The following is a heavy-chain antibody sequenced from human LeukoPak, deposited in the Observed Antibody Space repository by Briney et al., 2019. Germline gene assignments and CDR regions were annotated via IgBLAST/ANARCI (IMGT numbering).Heavy chain of an antibody. CDR2: ISPYNGNT. Sequence: ASVKVSCKASGYTFTSYGISWVRQAPGQGLEWMGWISPYNGNTDYSQKLQGRVTMTTDTSTSTAYMELRSLRSDDTAVYYCARDRRLDAFDIWGQGTMVTVSS. J-gene: IGHJ3*02. CDR3: ARDRRLDAFDI. CDR1: GYTFTSYG. V-gene: IGHV1-18*01.